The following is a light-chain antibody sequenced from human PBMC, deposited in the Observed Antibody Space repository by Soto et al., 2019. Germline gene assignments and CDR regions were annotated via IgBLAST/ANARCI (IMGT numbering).Light chain of an antibody. CDR2: DAS. Sequence: DIQMTQSPSTLSASVGDRVTITCRASQSISSWLAWYQQKPGKAPKLLIYDASSLESGVPSRFSGSGSGTEFTLTISSLKPDDFATYYCQEYQSYSRRFGQGTKV. CDR1: QSISSW. V-gene: IGKV1-5*01. J-gene: IGKJ1*01. CDR3: QEYQSYSRR.